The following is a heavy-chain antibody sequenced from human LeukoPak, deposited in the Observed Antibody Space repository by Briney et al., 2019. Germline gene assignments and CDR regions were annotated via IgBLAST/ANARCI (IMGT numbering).Heavy chain of an antibody. D-gene: IGHD4-17*01. V-gene: IGHV3-48*01. CDR3: ARVTPQPAHDYGDYSPDY. CDR2: ISSSSSTI. Sequence: GGSLRLSCAASGFTFSNYSMNWVRQAPGKGLEWVSYISSSSSTIYCADSVKGRFTISRDNARNSLYLQMNSLRAEDTAVYYCARVTPQPAHDYGDYSPDYWGQGTLVTVSS. J-gene: IGHJ4*02. CDR1: GFTFSNYS.